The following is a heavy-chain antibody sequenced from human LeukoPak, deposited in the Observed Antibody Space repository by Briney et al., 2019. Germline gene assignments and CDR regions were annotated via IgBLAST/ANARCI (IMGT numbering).Heavy chain of an antibody. D-gene: IGHD3-22*01. V-gene: IGHV3-21*01. CDR3: ARGYYEAFDI. Sequence: PGGSLRLSCAAPGFTFSTYNMNWVRQAPGKGLEWVSSISTSGTYIYYADSVKGRFTVSRDNAKNSLYLQMNSLRAEDTVVYYCARGYYEAFDIWGQGTMVTVSS. CDR1: GFTFSTYN. J-gene: IGHJ3*02. CDR2: ISTSGTYI.